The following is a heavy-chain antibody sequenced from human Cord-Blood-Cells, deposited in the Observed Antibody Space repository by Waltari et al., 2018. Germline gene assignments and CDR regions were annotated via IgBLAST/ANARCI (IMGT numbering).Heavy chain of an antibody. D-gene: IGHD3-10*01. CDR3: ARVRVRGAWFDP. CDR2: IYYSGST. V-gene: IGHV4-31*03. CDR1: GGSISSGGYY. J-gene: IGHJ5*02. Sequence: QVQLQESGPGLVKPSQTLSLTCTVSGGSISSGGYYWSWFRQHPGKGLEWIGYIYYSGSTYYNPSLKSRVTISVDTSKNQFSLKLSSVTAADTAMYYCARVRVRGAWFDPWGQGTLVTVSS.